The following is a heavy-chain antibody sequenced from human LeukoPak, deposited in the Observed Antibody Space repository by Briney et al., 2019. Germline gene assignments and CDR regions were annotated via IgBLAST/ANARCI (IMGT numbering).Heavy chain of an antibody. CDR1: GYPFTSFD. J-gene: IGHJ4*02. V-gene: IGHV1-8*03. CDR3: AKVGRYCSGGSCYSAGRIPFDY. CDR2: MNPNSGNT. D-gene: IGHD2-15*01. Sequence: ASVKVSCKASGYPFTSFDINWVRQATGQGLEWMGWMNPNSGNTGYAQKFQDRVTITRKTSISTAYMELSSLRAEDTAVYYCAKVGRYCSGGSCYSAGRIPFDYWGQGTLVTVSS.